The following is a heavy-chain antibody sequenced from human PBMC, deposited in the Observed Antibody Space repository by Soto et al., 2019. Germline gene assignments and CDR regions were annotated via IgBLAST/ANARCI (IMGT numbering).Heavy chain of an antibody. J-gene: IGHJ4*02. CDR2: IYHSGST. Sequence: SETLCLTCGVSGGSISGGGYSWSWIRQPPGKGPEWIGYIYHSGSTYYNPSLKSRVTISVDRSKNQFSLKLSSVTAADTAVYYCASAGGLGAVAADYWGQGTLVTVS. CDR1: GGSISGGGYS. CDR3: ASAGGLGAVAADY. V-gene: IGHV4-30-2*01. D-gene: IGHD6-19*01.